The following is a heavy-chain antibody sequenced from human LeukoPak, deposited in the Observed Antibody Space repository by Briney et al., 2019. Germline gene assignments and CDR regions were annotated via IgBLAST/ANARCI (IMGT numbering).Heavy chain of an antibody. D-gene: IGHD5-24*01. CDR1: GYTFTNYY. Sequence: ASVKVSCKASGYTFTNYYMNWVRQAPGQGLEWMGRINPSGGSASYAQKFQGRVTVTRDTSTSTVYMELSSLRSEDTAVYYCARDPRDGYNKFAFDIWGQGTMVTVSS. V-gene: IGHV1-46*01. CDR3: ARDPRDGYNKFAFDI. CDR2: INPSGGSA. J-gene: IGHJ3*02.